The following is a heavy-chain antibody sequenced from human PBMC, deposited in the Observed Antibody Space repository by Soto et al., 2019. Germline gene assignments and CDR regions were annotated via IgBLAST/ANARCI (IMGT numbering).Heavy chain of an antibody. V-gene: IGHV4-4*02. D-gene: IGHD3-10*01. CDR1: SGSISSSNW. CDR2: IDHSGST. CDR3: ARDSRHYYGSGSRFDY. J-gene: IGHJ4*02. Sequence: QVQLQESGPGLVKPSGTLSLTCAVSSGSISSSNWWSWVRQPPGKGLEWIGEIDHSGSTNYNPSLKSRVTISVDKSKSQFSRKLSSVTAADTAVYYCARDSRHYYGSGSRFDYWGQGTLVTVSS.